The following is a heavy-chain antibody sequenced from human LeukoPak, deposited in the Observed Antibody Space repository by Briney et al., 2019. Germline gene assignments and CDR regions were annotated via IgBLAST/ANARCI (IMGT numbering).Heavy chain of an antibody. CDR1: GFTFSYYS. Sequence: KPGGSLRLSCAAPGFTFSYYSMNWVRQAPGRGLEWVSCISSSSSLIFYSDSVRGRFTISRDNAKNLLYLHMNSLRVEDTAVYYCAKVDRGDYSSSPVPYYNYYMNVWGKGTTVTVSS. CDR3: AKVDRGDYSSSPVPYYNYYMNV. J-gene: IGHJ6*03. CDR2: ISSSSSLI. D-gene: IGHD6-13*01. V-gene: IGHV3-21*01.